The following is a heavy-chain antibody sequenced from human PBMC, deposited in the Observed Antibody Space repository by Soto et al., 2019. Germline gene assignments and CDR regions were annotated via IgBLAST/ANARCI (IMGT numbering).Heavy chain of an antibody. D-gene: IGHD6-13*01. J-gene: IGHJ4*02. V-gene: IGHV3-48*03. CDR3: ARDSGSPDIAAAGTADDY. Sequence: EVQLVESGGGLVQPGGSLRLSCAASGFTFSSYEMNWVRQAPGKGLEWVSYISSSGSTIYYADSVKGRFTISRDNAKKSLYLQMNSLRAEGTAVYYCARDSGSPDIAAAGTADDYWGQGTLVTVSS. CDR2: ISSSGSTI. CDR1: GFTFSSYE.